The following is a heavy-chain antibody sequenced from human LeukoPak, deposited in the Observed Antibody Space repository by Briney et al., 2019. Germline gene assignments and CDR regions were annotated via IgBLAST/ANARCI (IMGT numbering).Heavy chain of an antibody. V-gene: IGHV4-59*01. CDR2: FYRSGTP. CDR1: GGSISSYY. J-gene: IGHJ4*02. CDR3: ARTGLTGYYSVFDY. Sequence: SETLSLTCIVSGGSISSYYWSWIRQPPGKGLEWIGYFYRSGTPDYNPSLKSRGTISVDTPRNQFSLKLSSVTAADTAVYYCARTGLTGYYSVFDYWGPGMLVTVSS. D-gene: IGHD3-9*01.